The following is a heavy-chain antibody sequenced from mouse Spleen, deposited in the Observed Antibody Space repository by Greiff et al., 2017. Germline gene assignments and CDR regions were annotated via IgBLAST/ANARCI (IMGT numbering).Heavy chain of an antibody. Sequence: ESGPGLVKPSQSLSLTCSVTGYSITSGYYWNWIRQFPGNKLEWMGYISYDGSNNYNPSLKNRISITRDTSKNQFFLKLNSVTTEDTATYYCAPLLHWYFDVWGAGTTVTVSS. J-gene: IGHJ1*01. CDR2: ISYDGSN. CDR1: GYSITSGYY. V-gene: IGHV3-6*01. CDR3: APLLHWYFDV. D-gene: IGHD2-10*01.